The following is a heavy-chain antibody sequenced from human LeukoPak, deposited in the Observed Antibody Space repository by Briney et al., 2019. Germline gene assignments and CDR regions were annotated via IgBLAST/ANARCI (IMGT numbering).Heavy chain of an antibody. CDR2: IYSGGRT. Sequence: PGGSLRLSCAASGFTVSRNYMSWVRQAPGKGLEWVSVIYSGGRTYYADSVKGRFTISRDNSKNTLYLQMGSLRAEDMAVYYCARLPVDAFDIWGQGTMVTVSS. CDR3: ARLPVDAFDI. CDR1: GFTVSRNY. V-gene: IGHV3-66*01. D-gene: IGHD1-14*01. J-gene: IGHJ3*02.